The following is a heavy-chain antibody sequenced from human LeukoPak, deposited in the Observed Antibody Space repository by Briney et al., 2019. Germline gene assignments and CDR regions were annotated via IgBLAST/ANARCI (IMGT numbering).Heavy chain of an antibody. V-gene: IGHV4-39*07. CDR2: IYYSGST. D-gene: IGHD1-26*01. J-gene: IGHJ4*02. CDR3: AVSLVGAELFDY. CDR1: GGSISSSSYY. Sequence: SETLSLTCTVSGGSISSSSYYWGWIRQPPGKGLEWIGSIYYSGSTYYNPSLKSRVTISVDTSKNQFSLKLSSVTAADTAVYYCAVSLVGAELFDYWGQGTLVTVSS.